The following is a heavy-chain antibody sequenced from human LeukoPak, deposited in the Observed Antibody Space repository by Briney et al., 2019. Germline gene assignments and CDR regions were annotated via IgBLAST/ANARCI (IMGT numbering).Heavy chain of an antibody. CDR2: MNPNSGNT. D-gene: IGHD3-22*01. Sequence: ASVKVSFTASGYTFTIYDINWVRQATGQGLEWMGWMNPNSGNTGYAQKFQGRVTMTRNTSISTAYMELSSLRSEDTAVYYCARGDSSGYYRDAFDIWGQGTMVTVSS. CDR3: ARGDSSGYYRDAFDI. J-gene: IGHJ3*02. CDR1: GYTFTIYD. V-gene: IGHV1-8*01.